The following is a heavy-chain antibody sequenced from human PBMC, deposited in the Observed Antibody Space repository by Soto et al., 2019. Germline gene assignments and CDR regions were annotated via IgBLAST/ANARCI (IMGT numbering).Heavy chain of an antibody. CDR1: GFSFSACA. CDR2: IWYDGSNK. CDR3: ARDSLIVGTHPPDY. D-gene: IGHD1-26*01. J-gene: IGHJ4*02. V-gene: IGHV3-33*01. Sequence: QVQLVESGGGVVQPGTSLRLSCAASGFSFSACAMHWVRQAPGKGLEWVAVIWYDGSNKYYADSVKGRFTISRDNSKNTLYLQMNSLRAEDTAVYYCARDSLIVGTHPPDYWGQGILVTVSS.